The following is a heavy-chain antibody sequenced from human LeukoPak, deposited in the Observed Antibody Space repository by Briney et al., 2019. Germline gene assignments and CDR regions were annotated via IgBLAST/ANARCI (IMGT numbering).Heavy chain of an antibody. V-gene: IGHV1-69*05. CDR3: ARARVGATAFDI. J-gene: IGHJ3*02. D-gene: IGHD1-26*01. CDR1: GYTFTGYY. Sequence: RRASVKVSCKASGYTFTGYYMHCVRQAPGQGLEWMGGIIPIFGTANYAQKFQGRVTITTDESTSTAYMELSSLRSEDTAVYYCARARVGATAFDIWGQGTMVTVSS. CDR2: IIPIFGTA.